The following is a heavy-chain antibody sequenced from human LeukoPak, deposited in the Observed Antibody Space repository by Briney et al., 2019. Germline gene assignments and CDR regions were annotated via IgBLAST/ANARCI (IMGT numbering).Heavy chain of an antibody. Sequence: GASVKVSCKASGYTFTSYAMHWVRQAPGQRLEWMGWINAGNGNTKYSQKFQGRVTITRDTSASTAYMELSSLRSEDTAVYYCARENYDFWSGYYDWFDPWGQGTLVTVSS. V-gene: IGHV1-3*01. CDR2: INAGNGNT. CDR3: ARENYDFWSGYYDWFDP. CDR1: GYTFTSYA. D-gene: IGHD3-3*01. J-gene: IGHJ5*02.